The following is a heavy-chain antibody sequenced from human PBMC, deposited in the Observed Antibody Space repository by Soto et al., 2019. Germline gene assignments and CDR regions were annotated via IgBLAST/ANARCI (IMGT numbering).Heavy chain of an antibody. V-gene: IGHV4-34*01. Sequence: SETLSLTCAVYGGSFSGYYWSWIRQPPGKGLEWIGEINHSGSTNYNPSLKSRVTISVATSKNQFSLKLSSVTAADTAVYYCARCALGYCSSTSCYVSGMDVWGQGTTVTVSS. CDR2: INHSGST. CDR1: GGSFSGYY. CDR3: ARCALGYCSSTSCYVSGMDV. J-gene: IGHJ6*02. D-gene: IGHD2-2*01.